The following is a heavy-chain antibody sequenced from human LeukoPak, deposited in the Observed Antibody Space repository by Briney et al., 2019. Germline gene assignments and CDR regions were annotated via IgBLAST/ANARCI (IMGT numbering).Heavy chain of an antibody. CDR2: INPSGGSI. CDR1: GYIFTSYY. D-gene: IGHD3-10*01. Sequence: ASVKVSCKASGYIFTSYYMYWVRRAPGQGLEWMGIINPSGGSIRYAQKFQGRVTMTRDTSTSTAYMELSSLRSEDTAVYYCATTVYYYGSGSYKNFDYWGQGTLVTVSS. V-gene: IGHV1-46*01. CDR3: ATTVYYYGSGSYKNFDY. J-gene: IGHJ4*02.